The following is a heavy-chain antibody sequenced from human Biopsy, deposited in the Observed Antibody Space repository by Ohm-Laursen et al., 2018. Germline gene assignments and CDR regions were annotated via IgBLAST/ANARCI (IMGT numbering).Heavy chain of an antibody. CDR2: IYPGDSDT. V-gene: IGHV5-51*01. CDR1: GYSFTNYW. CDR3: AKHRGLGDFWSGYPLAAFDI. D-gene: IGHD3-3*01. J-gene: IGHJ3*02. Sequence: GASLKISCKGSGYSFTNYWIGWVRQMPGKGLEWMGLIYPGDSDTRYSPSFQGQVTISVDKSISTAYVQWNSLKASDTAMYYCAKHRGLGDFWSGYPLAAFDIWGQGTMVTVSS.